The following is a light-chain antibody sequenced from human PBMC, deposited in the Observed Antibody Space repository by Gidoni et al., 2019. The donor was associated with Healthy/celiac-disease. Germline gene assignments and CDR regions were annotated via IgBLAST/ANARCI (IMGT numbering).Light chain of an antibody. J-gene: IGKJ1*01. CDR3: MQALQTPT. V-gene: IGKV2-28*01. CDR1: PSLLHSNGYNY. CDR2: FGS. Sequence: DIVMTPSPLSLPVTPGEPASISCRSSPSLLHSNGYNYLDWYLQKPGQSPQLLIYFGSNRVSGVPDRFRGSGSGTDFTLKISRVEAEDVGVYYCMQALQTPTFGQGTKVEIK.